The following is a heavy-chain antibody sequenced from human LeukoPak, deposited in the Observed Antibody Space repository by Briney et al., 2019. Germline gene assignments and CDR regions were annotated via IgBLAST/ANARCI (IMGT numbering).Heavy chain of an antibody. Sequence: GGSLRLSCAASGFTSSSYEMNWVRQAPGKGLEWVSYISSSGSTIYYADSVKGRFTISRDNAKYSLYLQMNSLRAEDTAVYYCASPRGGPPYYYGMDVWGKGTTVTVSS. CDR1: GFTSSSYE. J-gene: IGHJ6*04. CDR3: ASPRGGPPYYYGMDV. CDR2: ISSSGSTI. D-gene: IGHD3-10*01. V-gene: IGHV3-48*03.